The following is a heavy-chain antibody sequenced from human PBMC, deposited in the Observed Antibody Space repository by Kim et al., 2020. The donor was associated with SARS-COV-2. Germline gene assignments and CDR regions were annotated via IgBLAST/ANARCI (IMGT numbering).Heavy chain of an antibody. D-gene: IGHD6-6*01. CDR2: INHSGTT. Sequence: SETLSLTCAVYGGSFSGYSWTWIRQPPGKGLEWIGEINHSGTTNYNPSLKSRVTISGDTSKNQLSLKLSSVTAADTAIYYCAREKQQRGRVYAVDVWGQGTTVTVSS. CDR1: GGSFSGYS. CDR3: AREKQQRGRVYAVDV. V-gene: IGHV4-34*01. J-gene: IGHJ6*02.